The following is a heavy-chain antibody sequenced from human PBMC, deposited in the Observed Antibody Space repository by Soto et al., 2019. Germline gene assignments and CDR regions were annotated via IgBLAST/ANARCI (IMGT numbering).Heavy chain of an antibody. CDR2: IYSAGNT. Sequence: PGGSLRLSCAASGFTVSSSYMTWVRQAPGKGLEWVSVIYSAGNTYYADSVKGRFTISRDNSKNTVYLQMNSLRAEDTAVYYCAIIAFATYGMDVRGQVNTVTVSS. J-gene: IGHJ6*02. V-gene: IGHV3-66*01. CDR1: GFTVSSSY. CDR3: AIIAFATYGMDV.